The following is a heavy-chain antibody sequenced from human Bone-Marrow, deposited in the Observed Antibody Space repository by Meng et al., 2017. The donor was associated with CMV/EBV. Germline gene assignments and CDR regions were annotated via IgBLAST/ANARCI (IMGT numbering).Heavy chain of an antibody. J-gene: IGHJ6*02. Sequence: SCTVSGGSISSGDYYWTWIRQHPGKGLEWIGNIFYSGSTLYNPSLRGRLTISVDTSKNLFSLKLTSVTAADSAIYYCTRDSGVYCSTTSCFPSKGMDVWGQGTTVTVSS. D-gene: IGHD2-2*01. V-gene: IGHV4-31*02. CDR2: IFYSGST. CDR3: TRDSGVYCSTTSCFPSKGMDV. CDR1: GGSISSGDYY.